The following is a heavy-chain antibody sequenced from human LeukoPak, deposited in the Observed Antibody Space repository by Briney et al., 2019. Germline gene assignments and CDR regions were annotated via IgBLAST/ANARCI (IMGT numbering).Heavy chain of an antibody. CDR3: ARDLTGVGKYTSGWFDAFDI. V-gene: IGHV3-53*01. CDR1: GFSFSSYG. J-gene: IGHJ3*02. D-gene: IGHD6-19*01. CDR2: INSDGNT. Sequence: PGGSLRLSCAASGFSFSSYGMSWVRQAPGRGLEWVSVINSDGNTYYADSVRGRFTISRDNSKNTLYLQLSSLRVEDTAVYYCARDLTGVGKYTSGWFDAFDIWGQGTMVTVSS.